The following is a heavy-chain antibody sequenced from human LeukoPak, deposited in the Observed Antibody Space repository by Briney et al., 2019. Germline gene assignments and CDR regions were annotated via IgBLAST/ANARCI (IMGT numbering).Heavy chain of an antibody. V-gene: IGHV4-4*02. CDR2: IYHSGST. Sequence: SETLSLTCAVSGGSISSSNWWSWVRQPPGKGLEWIGEIYHSGSTNYNPSLKSRVTISVDTSKNQFSLKLSSVTAADTAVYYCARITPYYDSSGYKVIDYWGQGTLVTVSS. CDR1: GGSISSSNW. J-gene: IGHJ4*02. D-gene: IGHD3-22*01. CDR3: ARITPYYDSSGYKVIDY.